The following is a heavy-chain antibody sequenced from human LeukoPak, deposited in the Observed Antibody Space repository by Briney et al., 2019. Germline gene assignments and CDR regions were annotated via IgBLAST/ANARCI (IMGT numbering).Heavy chain of an antibody. D-gene: IGHD3-3*01. CDR1: GFTFSSYW. V-gene: IGHV3-7*01. CDR3: ARYYDFWSGYLYYYYYGMDV. CDR2: IKQDGSEK. J-gene: IGHJ6*02. Sequence: GGSLRLSCAASGFTFSSYWMSWVRQAPGKGLEWVANIKQDGSEKYYVDSVKGRFTISRDNAKNSLYLQMNSLRAEDTAVYYCARYYDFWSGYLYYYYYGMDVWGQGTTVTVSS.